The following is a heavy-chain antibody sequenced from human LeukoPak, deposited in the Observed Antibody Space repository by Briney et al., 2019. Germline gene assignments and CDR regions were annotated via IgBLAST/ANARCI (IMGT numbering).Heavy chain of an antibody. V-gene: IGHV3-23*01. CDR3: ARDLTYGGNVNWFDP. CDR1: GFTFSSYA. J-gene: IGHJ5*02. CDR2: ISGSGGST. D-gene: IGHD4-23*01. Sequence: GGSLRLSCAASGFTFSSYAMSWVRQAPGKGLEWVSAISGSGGSTYYADSVKGRFTISRDNAKNSLYLQMNSLRAEDTAVYYCARDLTYGGNVNWFDPWGQGTLVTVSS.